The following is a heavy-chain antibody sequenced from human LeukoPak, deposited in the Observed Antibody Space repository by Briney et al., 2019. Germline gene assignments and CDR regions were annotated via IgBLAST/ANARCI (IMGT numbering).Heavy chain of an antibody. CDR1: GGSFSGYY. CDR3: ARGVSNSSSWYRYYFDY. CDR2: INHSGST. V-gene: IGHV4-34*01. Sequence: PSETLSLTCAVYGGSFSGYYWSWIRQPPGKGLEWIGEINHSGSTNYNPSLKSRVTISVDTSKNQFSLKLSSVTAADTSVYYCARGVSNSSSWYRYYFDYWGQGTLVTVSS. J-gene: IGHJ4*02. D-gene: IGHD6-13*01.